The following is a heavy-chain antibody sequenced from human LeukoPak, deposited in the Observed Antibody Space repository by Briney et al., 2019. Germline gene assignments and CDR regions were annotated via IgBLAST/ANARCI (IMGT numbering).Heavy chain of an antibody. D-gene: IGHD4-17*01. CDR1: GASIDAAGYS. V-gene: IGHV4-30-2*01. Sequence: KSSETLSLTCAVSGASIDAAGYSWNWIRQAPGKDLEWIGNIYHVGRTSYKSSLKSRVTISVDTSKNHFSLKLTSVTAADTAVYYRARTFQAPSYGDSDSRTKYPYSMDVWGQGTMVAVSS. CDR2: IYHVGRT. J-gene: IGHJ6*02. CDR3: ARTFQAPSYGDSDSRTKYPYSMDV.